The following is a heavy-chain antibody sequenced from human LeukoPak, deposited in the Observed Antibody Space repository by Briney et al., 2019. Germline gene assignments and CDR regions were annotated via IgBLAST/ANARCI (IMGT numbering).Heavy chain of an antibody. Sequence: GESLKISCKGSGYSFTSHWIGWVRQMPGKGLEWMGIIYPGDSDTRYSPSFQGQVTISADKSISTAYLQWSSLKASDTAMYYCARIDDASYCSGGSCYGRWGQGTLVTVSS. D-gene: IGHD2-15*01. V-gene: IGHV5-51*01. CDR3: ARIDDASYCSGGSCYGR. CDR1: GYSFTSHW. CDR2: IYPGDSDT. J-gene: IGHJ4*02.